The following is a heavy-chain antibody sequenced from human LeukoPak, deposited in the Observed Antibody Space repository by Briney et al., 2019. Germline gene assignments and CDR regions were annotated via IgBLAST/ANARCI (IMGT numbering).Heavy chain of an antibody. V-gene: IGHV1-2*02. CDR2: INPNSGAT. D-gene: IGHD3-22*01. CDR1: GYIFTGYY. Sequence: ASAKVSCKASGYIFTGYYIYWVRQAPGQGLEWMGWINPNSGATNYAQKFQGRVTMTRDTSISTAYMELSRLRSDDTAVYYCARDDYYDSSGFPNWFDPWDQGTLVTVSS. J-gene: IGHJ5*02. CDR3: ARDDYYDSSGFPNWFDP.